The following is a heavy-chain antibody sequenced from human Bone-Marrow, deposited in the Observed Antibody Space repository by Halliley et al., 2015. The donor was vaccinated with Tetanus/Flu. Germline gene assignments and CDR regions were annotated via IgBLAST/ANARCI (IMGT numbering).Heavy chain of an antibody. CDR3: ARGGPFGTYFDY. CDR2: IKSKKDGETT. V-gene: IGHV3-15*01. CDR1: GFTFSNAW. Sequence: SLRLSCAASGFTFSNAWMSWVRQAPGKGLELVGRIKSKKDGETTDYATPVKGRFTISRDDSKNTVYVQMNSLTTEDTGVYYCARGGPFGTYFDYGGQGNLVTASS. J-gene: IGHJ4*02. D-gene: IGHD6-13*01.